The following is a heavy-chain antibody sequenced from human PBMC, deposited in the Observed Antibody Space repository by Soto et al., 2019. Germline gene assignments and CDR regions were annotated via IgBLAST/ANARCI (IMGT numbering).Heavy chain of an antibody. D-gene: IGHD2-15*01. CDR1: GFAFSVCP. Sequence: PGGSLILSCSSSGFAFSVCPMSCVRPVPGKGLEWVSTISDSGGSAYYADSVKGRFTISRDNSKNTLYLQMNSLRAEDTAVYYCARPYGGKIGDALDLWGQGTMV. V-gene: IGHV3-23*01. CDR2: ISDSGGSA. J-gene: IGHJ3*01. CDR3: ARPYGGKIGDALDL.